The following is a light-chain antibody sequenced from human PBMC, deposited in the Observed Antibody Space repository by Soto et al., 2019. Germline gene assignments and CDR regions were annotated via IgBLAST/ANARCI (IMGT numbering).Light chain of an antibody. CDR1: QGISTS. CDR2: AAF. V-gene: IGKV1-9*01. CDR3: QQYNSYSGT. J-gene: IGKJ1*01. Sequence: DIQMTQSPSSLSASVGNRVSITCRASQGISTSLALYQVKPGKAPKLLIYAAFTLESGVPSRFSGSGSGTEFTLTISSLQPDDFATYYCQQYNSYSGTFGQGTKVDI.